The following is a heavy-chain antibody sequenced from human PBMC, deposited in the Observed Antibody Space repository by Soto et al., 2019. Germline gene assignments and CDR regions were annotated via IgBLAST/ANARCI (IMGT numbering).Heavy chain of an antibody. Sequence: PGGSLRLYCAASGFTFNIYALHWVRPAPGKGLEWVAVISFDGTKKYYSDSVKGRFTITRDNLKNTLYLQMNNLRVEDAALYFGAREDDYGYRYINYGLDVWGQGTTVTVSS. D-gene: IGHD4-17*01. CDR3: AREDDYGYRYINYGLDV. CDR1: GFTFNIYA. J-gene: IGHJ6*02. V-gene: IGHV3-30-3*01. CDR2: ISFDGTKK.